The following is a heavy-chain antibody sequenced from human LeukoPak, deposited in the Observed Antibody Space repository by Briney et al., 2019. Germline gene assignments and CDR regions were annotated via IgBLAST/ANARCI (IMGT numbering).Heavy chain of an antibody. V-gene: IGHV4-34*01. CDR3: ARGDPSRYCSGGRCYSVQLWFDY. J-gene: IGHJ4*02. CDR2: INHSGST. D-gene: IGHD2-15*01. Sequence: SETLSLTCAVYGGSFSGYYWSWIRQPPGKGLEWIGEINHSGSTNYNPSLKSRLTISVDTSKNQFSLKLSSVTAADTAVYYCARGDPSRYCSGGRCYSVQLWFDYWGQGTLVTVSS. CDR1: GGSFSGYY.